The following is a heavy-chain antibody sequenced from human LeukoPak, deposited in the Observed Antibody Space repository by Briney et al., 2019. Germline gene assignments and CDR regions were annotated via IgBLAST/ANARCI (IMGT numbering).Heavy chain of an antibody. V-gene: IGHV3-7*03. Sequence: PGGSLRLSCAASGFTFSSYWMSWVRQAPGKGLEWVANIKQDESEKYYVNSVKGRFTISRDNAKNSVYLQMNSLRAEDTAVYYCARDLLVPGSYFPHGAFDIWGQGTMVTVSS. D-gene: IGHD1-26*01. CDR3: ARDLLVPGSYFPHGAFDI. CDR1: GFTFSSYW. CDR2: IKQDESEK. J-gene: IGHJ3*02.